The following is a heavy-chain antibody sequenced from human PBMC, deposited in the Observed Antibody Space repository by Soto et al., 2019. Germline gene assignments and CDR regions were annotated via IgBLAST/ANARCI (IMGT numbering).Heavy chain of an antibody. J-gene: IGHJ4*02. CDR2: INPNSGGT. D-gene: IGHD5-12*01. V-gene: IGHV1-2*04. CDR1: GYTFTGYY. CDR3: ARDLRGYMWYSGSDGLGYFDY. Sequence: ASVKVSCKASGYTFTGYYMHWVRQAPGQGLEWMGWINPNSGGTNYAQKFQGWVTMTRDTSISTAYMELSRLRSDDTAVYYCARDLRGYMWYSGSDGLGYFDYWGQGTLVTVSS.